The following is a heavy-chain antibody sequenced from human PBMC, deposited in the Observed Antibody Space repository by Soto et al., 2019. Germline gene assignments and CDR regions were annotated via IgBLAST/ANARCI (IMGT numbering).Heavy chain of an antibody. CDR2: IYPGDSET. CDR1: AYTFTNYY. D-gene: IGHD2-21*01. CDR3: YSTRNYHGADFDL. V-gene: IGHV5-51*01. Sequence: PGESLKISCNGSAYTFTNYYIGWVRQVAGKGLEWMGIIYPGDSETTYSPSFQGQVTFSVDKSLNTAYVQWSRLKASDTAIYYCYSTRNYHGADFDLWGQGPLVTVSS. J-gene: IGHJ4*01.